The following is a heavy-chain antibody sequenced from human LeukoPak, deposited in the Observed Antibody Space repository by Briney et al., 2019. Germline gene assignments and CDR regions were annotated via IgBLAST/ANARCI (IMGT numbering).Heavy chain of an antibody. CDR2: IYYSGST. V-gene: IGHV4-59*01. J-gene: IGHJ3*02. CDR3: ARGEGPPTFMVRGVIMVSGAFDI. CDR1: GGSISSYY. Sequence: PSETLSLTCTVSGGSISSYYWSWIRQPPGKGLEWIGYIYYSGSTNYNPSLKSRVTISVDTSKNQFSLKLSSVTAADTAVYYCARGEGPPTFMVRGVIMVSGAFDIWGQGTMVTVSS. D-gene: IGHD3-10*01.